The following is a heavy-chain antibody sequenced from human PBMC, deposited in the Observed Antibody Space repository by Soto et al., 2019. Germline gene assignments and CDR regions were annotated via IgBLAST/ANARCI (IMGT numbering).Heavy chain of an antibody. CDR3: ARVQMLYGISKIAGWFDS. D-gene: IGHD2-2*02. Sequence: PGGSLRLSCTASGLTFSNYGMTWVRQAPGKGLEWVSTIGGSGITTYYADSVKGRFTISRDNSGNTLNLQMNSLRADDTAVYHCARVQMLYGISKIAGWFDSWGQRTLVTVSS. CDR1: GLTFSNYG. CDR2: IGGSGITT. V-gene: IGHV3-23*01. J-gene: IGHJ5*01.